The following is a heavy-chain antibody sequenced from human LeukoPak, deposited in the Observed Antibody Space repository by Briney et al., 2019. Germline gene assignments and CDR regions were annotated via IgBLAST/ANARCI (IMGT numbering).Heavy chain of an antibody. CDR2: IYPGDSDT. D-gene: IGHD5-24*01. V-gene: IGHV5-51*01. Sequence: GESLNISCKGSGYSFTTYWIAWVRQIPGKGLEWMGIIYPGDSDTRHTPSFQGQVTISADKSISTAYLQWSSLKASDTAMYYCARRATIVDYFDPWGQGTLVTVSS. J-gene: IGHJ5*02. CDR1: GYSFTTYW. CDR3: ARRATIVDYFDP.